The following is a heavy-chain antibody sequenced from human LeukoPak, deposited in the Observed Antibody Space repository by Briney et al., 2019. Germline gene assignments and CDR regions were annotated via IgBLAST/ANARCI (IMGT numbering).Heavy chain of an antibody. CDR1: GISFRTYG. J-gene: IGHJ3*02. CDR3: ARPPRGAVSPSDAFAI. D-gene: IGHD4/OR15-4a*01. Sequence: PGRSLRLSCLASGISFRTYGMHWVRQAPGKGLDWVAVIWNDGTNEQYAESVRGRFTISRDNSKNMLFLQMNSLRVEDTAVYYCARPPRGAVSPSDAFAIWGRGTMVTVSS. V-gene: IGHV3-33*01. CDR2: IWNDGTNE.